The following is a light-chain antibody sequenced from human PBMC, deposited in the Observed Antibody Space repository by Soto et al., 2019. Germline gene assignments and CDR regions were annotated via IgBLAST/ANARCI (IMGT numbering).Light chain of an antibody. V-gene: IGKV4-1*01. Sequence: DIVMTQSPDSLAVSLGERATINCKSSQSVLYSSNNKNYLAWYQQKPGQPPKLLIYWASTRESGVPDRFSGSGSGTDFTLTISSLEPEDFAVYYCQQRSNWPPVITFGGGTKVEIK. CDR3: QQRSNWPPVIT. CDR2: WAS. CDR1: QSVLYSSNNKNY. J-gene: IGKJ4*01.